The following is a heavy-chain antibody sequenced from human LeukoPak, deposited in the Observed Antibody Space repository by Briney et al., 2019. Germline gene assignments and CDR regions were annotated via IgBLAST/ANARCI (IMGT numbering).Heavy chain of an antibody. CDR3: AKDPPLAYSSSYFDY. V-gene: IGHV3-30*18. CDR1: GFTFSSYG. Sequence: PGGSLRLSCAASGFTFSSYGMHWVRQAPGKGLEWVAVISYDGSNNYYADSVKGRFAISRDNSKNTLYLQMNSLRAEDTAVYYCAKDPPLAYSSSYFDYWGQGTLVTVSS. J-gene: IGHJ4*02. CDR2: ISYDGSNN. D-gene: IGHD6-13*01.